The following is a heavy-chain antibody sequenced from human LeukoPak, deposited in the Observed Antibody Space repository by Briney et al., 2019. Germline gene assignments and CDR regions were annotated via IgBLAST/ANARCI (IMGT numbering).Heavy chain of an antibody. CDR1: GFTFDNYA. V-gene: IGHV3-9*01. CDR3: AKVRGTYSSGYFFDY. D-gene: IGHD6-19*01. Sequence: PGGSLRLSCAASGFTFDNYAMHWVRQAPGKGLEWLSIISWNSGYIGYADSVKGRFTISRDNAKKSLDLQMNSLRAEDTAFYYCAKVRGTYSSGYFFDYWGQGTPVTVSS. J-gene: IGHJ4*02. CDR2: ISWNSGYI.